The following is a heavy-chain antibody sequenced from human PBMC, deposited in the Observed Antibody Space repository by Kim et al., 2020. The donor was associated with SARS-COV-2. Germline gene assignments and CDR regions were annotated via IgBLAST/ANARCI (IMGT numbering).Heavy chain of an antibody. V-gene: IGHV5-51*01. CDR3: ASLYGGNSPGAFDI. D-gene: IGHD2-21*02. Sequence: SPSFQGQVTISADKSISTAYLQWSSLKASDTAMYYCASLYGGNSPGAFDIWGQGTMVTVSS. J-gene: IGHJ3*02.